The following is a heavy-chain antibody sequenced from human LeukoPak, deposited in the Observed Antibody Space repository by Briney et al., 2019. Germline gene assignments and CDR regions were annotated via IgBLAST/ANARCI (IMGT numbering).Heavy chain of an antibody. CDR1: GFTFSNYA. J-gene: IGHJ3*02. D-gene: IGHD3-10*01. V-gene: IGHV3-23*01. CDR3: AKSKGFGDHRGAFDI. Sequence: GGSLRLSCAASGFTFSNYAMSWVRQAPGKGLEWVSAISGSGISTYYADSVKGRFTISRDNSKNTLYLQMNSLRAEDTAVYYCAKSKGFGDHRGAFDIWGQGTMVTVSS. CDR2: ISGSGIST.